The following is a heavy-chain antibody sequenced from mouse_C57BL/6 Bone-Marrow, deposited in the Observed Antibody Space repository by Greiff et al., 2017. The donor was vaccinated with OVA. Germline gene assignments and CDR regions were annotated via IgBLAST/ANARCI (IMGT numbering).Heavy chain of an antibody. CDR1: GYTFTDYN. CDR3: ARHYGSSYPFAY. Sequence: VQLQQSGPELVKPGASVKIPCKASGYTFTDYNMDWVKQSHGKSLEWIGDINPNNGGTIYNQKFKGKATLTVDKSSSTAYMELRSLTSDDTAVYYCARHYGSSYPFAYWGQGTLVTVSA. CDR2: INPNNGGT. V-gene: IGHV1-18*01. D-gene: IGHD1-1*01. J-gene: IGHJ3*01.